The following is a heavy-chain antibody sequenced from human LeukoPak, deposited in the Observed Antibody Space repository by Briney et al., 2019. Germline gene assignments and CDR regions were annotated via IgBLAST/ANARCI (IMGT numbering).Heavy chain of an antibody. CDR1: GFSVRTNF. V-gene: IGHV3-66*01. D-gene: IGHD3-10*01. Sequence: PGGSLRLSCAASGFSVRTNFMSWVRQAPGKGLEWVSVIYNNGDRTTYADSVKGRFFISRDSSMNTLYLQMNSLRDEDTAVYYCAREKGRGVISPYYDYWGQGVLVTVSS. CDR2: IYNNGDRT. J-gene: IGHJ4*02. CDR3: AREKGRGVISPYYDY.